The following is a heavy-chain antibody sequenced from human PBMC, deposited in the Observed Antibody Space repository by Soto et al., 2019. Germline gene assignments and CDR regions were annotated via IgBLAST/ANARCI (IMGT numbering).Heavy chain of an antibody. Sequence: QVQLVESGGGVVQPGRSLRLSCAASGFTFSSYAMYWVRQAPGKGLEWVAVISYDGSNKYYADSVKGRFTISRDNSKNTLYLQMNSLRAEDTAVYYCASEGKATGSSSPYYFDYWGQGTLVTVSS. CDR2: ISYDGSNK. CDR1: GFTFSSYA. J-gene: IGHJ4*02. CDR3: ASEGKATGSSSPYYFDY. D-gene: IGHD6-13*01. V-gene: IGHV3-30-3*01.